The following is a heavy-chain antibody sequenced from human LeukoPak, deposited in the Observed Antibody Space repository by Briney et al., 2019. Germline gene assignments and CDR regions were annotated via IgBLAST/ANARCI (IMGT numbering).Heavy chain of an antibody. CDR3: AKDMNTVTTTFDY. V-gene: IGHV3-30*18. CDR1: GFTFNNYA. Sequence: GGSLRLSCAAAGFTFNNYAMSWVRQAPGKGLEWVAVISNDATKKYYADSVKGRSTISRDNSENTLYLQTNSLRAEDTAVYYCAKDMNTVTTTFDYWGQGTLVTVSS. CDR2: ISNDATKK. J-gene: IGHJ4*02. D-gene: IGHD4-17*01.